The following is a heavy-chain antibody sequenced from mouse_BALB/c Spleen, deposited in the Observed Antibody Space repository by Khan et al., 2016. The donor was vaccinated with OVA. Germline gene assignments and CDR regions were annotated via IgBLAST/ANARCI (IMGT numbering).Heavy chain of an antibody. J-gene: IGHJ4*01. CDR3: ARQLYGGMDY. CDR1: GFIFSDYY. D-gene: IGHD1-1*01. V-gene: IGHV5-12*02. Sequence: EVKLEESGGGLVQPGGSLKLSCATSGFIFSDYYMYWVRQTPEKRLEWVAYISNGGGSTYYPDTVEGRFTISRDNAKNTLYLQMSRLKSEDTAMYYCARQLYGGMDYWGQGTSVTVSS. CDR2: ISNGGGST.